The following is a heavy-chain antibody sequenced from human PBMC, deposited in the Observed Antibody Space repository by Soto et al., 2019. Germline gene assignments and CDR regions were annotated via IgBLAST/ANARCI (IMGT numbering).Heavy chain of an antibody. D-gene: IGHD3-10*01. CDR2: ISSNGGST. CDR1: GFTFSSYN. CDR3: ARDSLPDYYGSGSYYDY. V-gene: IGHV3-64*01. J-gene: IGHJ4*02. Sequence: GGSLRLSCAVSGFTFSSYNINWVRQAPGKGLEYVSAISSNGGSTYYANSVKGRFTISRDNSKNTLYLQMGSLRAEDMAVYYCARDSLPDYYGSGSYYDYWGQGTLVTVSS.